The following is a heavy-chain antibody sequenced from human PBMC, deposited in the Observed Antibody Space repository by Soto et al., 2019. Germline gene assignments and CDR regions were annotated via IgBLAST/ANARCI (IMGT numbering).Heavy chain of an antibody. Sequence: GGSLRLSCAASGFTFSSYSMNWVRQAPGKGLEWVSSISSSSSYIYYADSVKGRFTISRDNAKNSLYLQMNSLRAEDTAVYYCARDAISRAFDIWGQGTMVTVSS. J-gene: IGHJ3*02. CDR2: ISSSSSYI. CDR3: ARDAISRAFDI. V-gene: IGHV3-21*01. D-gene: IGHD3-3*02. CDR1: GFTFSSYS.